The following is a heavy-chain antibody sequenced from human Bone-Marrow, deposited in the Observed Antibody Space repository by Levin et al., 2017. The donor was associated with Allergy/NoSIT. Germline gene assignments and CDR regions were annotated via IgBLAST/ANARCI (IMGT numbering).Heavy chain of an antibody. V-gene: IGHV3-48*04. D-gene: IGHD3-22*01. CDR1: GFTLKTYS. Sequence: QPGGSLRLSCAASGFTLKTYSMNWVRQAPGKGLEWVSYISRSSGTIFYADSVKGRFTVSRDNAKNSLFLQMNSLRAEDTALYYCARGISMIEVLSIDAFDIWGQGTLVTVSS. J-gene: IGHJ3*02. CDR2: ISRSSGTI. CDR3: ARGISMIEVLSIDAFDI.